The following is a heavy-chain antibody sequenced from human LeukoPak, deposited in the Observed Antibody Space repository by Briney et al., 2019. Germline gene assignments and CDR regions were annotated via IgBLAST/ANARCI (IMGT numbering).Heavy chain of an antibody. Sequence: ASVTVSCKASGYTFTSYEINWVRQATGQGLEWMGWMNPNSGNTGSAQKFQGRLTMTRNKSISTAYMELSSLRSEDTAVYFCARAVGATNHLDYWGQGTLVTVSS. CDR2: MNPNSGNT. CDR3: ARAVGATNHLDY. D-gene: IGHD1-26*01. CDR1: GYTFTSYE. V-gene: IGHV1-8*01. J-gene: IGHJ4*02.